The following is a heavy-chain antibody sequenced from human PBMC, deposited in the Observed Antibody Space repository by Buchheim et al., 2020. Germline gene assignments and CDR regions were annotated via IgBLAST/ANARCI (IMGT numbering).Heavy chain of an antibody. CDR3: ARDLAYCGGDCYHYYYYGMDV. CDR2: INSDGSST. V-gene: IGHV3-74*01. J-gene: IGHJ6*02. CDR1: GFTFSSYW. Sequence: EVQLVESGGGLVQPGGSLRLSCAASGFTFSSYWMHWVRQAPGKGLVWVSRINSDGSSTSYADSVKGRFTISRDNAKNTLYLQMNSLRAEDTAVYYCARDLAYCGGDCYHYYYYGMDVWGQGTT. D-gene: IGHD2-21*02.